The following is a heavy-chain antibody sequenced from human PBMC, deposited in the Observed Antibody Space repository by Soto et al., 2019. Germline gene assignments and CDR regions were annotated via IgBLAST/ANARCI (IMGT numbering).Heavy chain of an antibody. CDR2: ITSGGGGA. J-gene: IGHJ6*02. CDR1: EVTFASYD. Sequence: GGSLRLSCVASEVTFASYDMDWVRQAPGKGLEWVSLITSGGGGANYADSVKGRFTISRDNSKNTLYLQMNSLRAEDTAVYYCAKGGLVTLYGMDVWGQGTTVTVSS. CDR3: AKGGLVTLYGMDV. V-gene: IGHV3-23*01.